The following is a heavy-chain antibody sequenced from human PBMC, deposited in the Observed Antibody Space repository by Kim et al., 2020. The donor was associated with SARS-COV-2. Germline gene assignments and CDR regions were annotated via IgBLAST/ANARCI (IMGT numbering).Heavy chain of an antibody. V-gene: IGHV1-46*01. CDR1: GYTLANYH. CDR2: INPSGGST. CDR3: ARANRKSLDV. J-gene: IGHJ6*02. Sequence: ASVKVSCKASGYTLANYHVHWVRQAPGQGLEWMGLINPSGGSTVYAQNFQARVTMTRDTSTSTVYLDLSRLTSDDTAVYSCARANRKSLDVWGHGTTVIVS.